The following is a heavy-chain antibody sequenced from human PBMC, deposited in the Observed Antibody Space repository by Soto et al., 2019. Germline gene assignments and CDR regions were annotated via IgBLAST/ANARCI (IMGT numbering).Heavy chain of an antibody. D-gene: IGHD3-3*01. CDR1: GYTFTSYY. J-gene: IGHJ6*03. V-gene: IGHV1-46*03. CDR3: ARGYDFWSGSYYMDV. CDR2: INLSGGST. Sequence: QVQLVQSGAEVKKPGASVKVSCKASGYTFTSYYMHWVRQAPGQGLEWMGIINLSGGSTSYAQKFKGRVTMTRDTSTSTVYMELSSLGSEDTAVYYCARGYDFWSGSYYMDVWGKGTTVTVSS.